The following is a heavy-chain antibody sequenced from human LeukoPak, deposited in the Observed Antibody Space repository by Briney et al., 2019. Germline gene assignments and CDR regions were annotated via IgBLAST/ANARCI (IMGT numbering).Heavy chain of an antibody. CDR2: IVGSGGNA. V-gene: IGHV3-23*01. CDR3: AKDWGDSSGPFDY. J-gene: IGHJ4*02. CDR1: GFTFSSYA. Sequence: PGGSLKLSCAASGFTFSSYAMSWVRQAPGTGLEWVSVIVGSGGNACYADSMKGRFTISRDNSNNTLYLQMNSLRAEDTAVYYCAKDWGDSSGPFDYWGQGTLVTVSS. D-gene: IGHD3-22*01.